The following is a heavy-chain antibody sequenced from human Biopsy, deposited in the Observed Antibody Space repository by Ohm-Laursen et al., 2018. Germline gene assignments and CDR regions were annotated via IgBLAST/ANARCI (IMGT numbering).Heavy chain of an antibody. J-gene: IGHJ4*02. CDR2: IYSGDRP. CDR1: GFTVSSNY. Sequence: SLRLSCAASGFTVSSNYVSWVRQAPGMGLEWVSVIYSGDRPYYRESVRGRFTISRDNSKNTLYLQMNSLRADDTAVYYCARNKPGSSSGSDFDYWGQGTFVTVSS. D-gene: IGHD6-6*01. CDR3: ARNKPGSSSGSDFDY. V-gene: IGHV3-53*01.